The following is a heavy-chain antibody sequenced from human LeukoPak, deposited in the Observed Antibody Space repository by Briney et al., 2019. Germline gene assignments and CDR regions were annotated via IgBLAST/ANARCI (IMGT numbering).Heavy chain of an antibody. CDR2: INQDGSEK. CDR3: TRDVREAYDI. CDR1: GFRFGGFW. J-gene: IGHJ3*02. D-gene: IGHD3-16*01. V-gene: IGHV3-7*01. Sequence: GGSLRLSCEASGFRFGGFWMNWVRQAPGKGPERVTNINQDGSEKLYVDSVKGRFTISRDNAKNSLYLQMNSLRVEDTAVYYCTRDVREAYDIWGHGTMVTVSS.